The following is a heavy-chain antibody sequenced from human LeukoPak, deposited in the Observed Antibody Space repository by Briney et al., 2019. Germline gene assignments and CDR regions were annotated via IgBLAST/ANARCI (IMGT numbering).Heavy chain of an antibody. J-gene: IGHJ5*02. D-gene: IGHD4-17*01. V-gene: IGHV1-45*02. CDR1: GYTFTYRY. Sequence: SVKVSCKASGYTFTYRYLHWVRQAPGQALEWMGWITPFNGNTNYAQKSQDRVTITRDRSMSTAYMELSSLRSEDTAMYYCARSASVNGWFDPWGQGTPVTVSS. CDR2: ITPFNGNT. CDR3: ARSASVNGWFDP.